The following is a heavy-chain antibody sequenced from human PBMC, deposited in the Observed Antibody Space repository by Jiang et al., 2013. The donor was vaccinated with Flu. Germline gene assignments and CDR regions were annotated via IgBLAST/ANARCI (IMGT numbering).Heavy chain of an antibody. Sequence: GYPFTAYFIHWVRQAPGQRLEWMGIINPTGGAADYAQKFKGRVTMTSDTSTSTVYMELGNLRSDDTAVYYCARDAVVATATAWFDPWGQGTLVTVSS. D-gene: IGHD2-15*01. CDR3: ARDAVVATATAWFDP. CDR1: GYPFTAYF. CDR2: INPTGGAA. V-gene: IGHV1-46*01. J-gene: IGHJ5*02.